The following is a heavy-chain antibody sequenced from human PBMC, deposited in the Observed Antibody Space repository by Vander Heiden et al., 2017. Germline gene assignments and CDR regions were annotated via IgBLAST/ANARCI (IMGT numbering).Heavy chain of an antibody. CDR1: ACSLSSSSYY. V-gene: IGHV4-39*01. CDR3: ASHNWNDRTVGLGNFDY. Sequence: QLQLQESGPGLVKPSEPLSLTCTGPACSLSSSSYYCGRLRQPPGKGLEWIGSIYYSGSTYYNTSQKSRDTISVDTAKNQFSLKLSSVTAADTAVYYCASHNWNDRTVGLGNFDYWGQGTLVTVSS. CDR2: IYYSGST. J-gene: IGHJ4*02. D-gene: IGHD1-1*01.